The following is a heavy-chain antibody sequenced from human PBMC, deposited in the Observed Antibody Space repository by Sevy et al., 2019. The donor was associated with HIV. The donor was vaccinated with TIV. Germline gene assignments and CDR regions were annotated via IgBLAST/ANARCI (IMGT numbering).Heavy chain of an antibody. CDR3: TRATLLGYCSTTSCYYAFDI. J-gene: IGHJ3*02. CDR2: ISGDKYYT. CDR1: GITFSTSV. Sequence: GESLKISCNASGITFSTSVMNWVRQSPDRGLEWVSSISGDKYYTHYADSMRGRFIVSRDKAKNSLFLEMNSLTVDDTAVYYCTRATLLGYCSTTSCYYAFDIWGPGTVVTVSS. V-gene: IGHV3-21*01. D-gene: IGHD2-2*01.